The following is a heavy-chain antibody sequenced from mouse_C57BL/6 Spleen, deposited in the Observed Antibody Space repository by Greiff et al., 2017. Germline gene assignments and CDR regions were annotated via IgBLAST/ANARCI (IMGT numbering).Heavy chain of an antibody. V-gene: IGHV1-50*01. J-gene: IGHJ2*01. CDR1: GYTFTSYW. Sequence: QVHVKQPGAELVKPGASVKLSCKASGYTFTSYWMQWVKQRPGQGLEWIGEIDPSDSYTNYNQKFKGKATLTVDTSSSTAYMQLSSLTSEDSAVYYCARRGFISYFDYWGQGTTLTVSS. CDR3: ARRGFISYFDY. CDR2: IDPSDSYT. D-gene: IGHD1-1*01.